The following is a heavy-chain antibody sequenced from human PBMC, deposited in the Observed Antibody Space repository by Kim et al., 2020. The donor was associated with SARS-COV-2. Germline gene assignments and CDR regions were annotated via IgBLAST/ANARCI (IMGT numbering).Heavy chain of an antibody. CDR2: ISSTSDDI. CDR3: ARARWTPNYYFDY. CDR1: GFTFSRNN. V-gene: IGHV3-21*01. J-gene: IGHJ4*01. D-gene: IGHD2-15*01. Sequence: GGSLILSCAASGFTFSRNNINWVRQAPGKGLEWVSSISSTSDDIYYADSVKGRFTISRDNAKNSLYLQMNSLRAEDTAVYYCARARWTPNYYFDYWGHGTSVTVSS.